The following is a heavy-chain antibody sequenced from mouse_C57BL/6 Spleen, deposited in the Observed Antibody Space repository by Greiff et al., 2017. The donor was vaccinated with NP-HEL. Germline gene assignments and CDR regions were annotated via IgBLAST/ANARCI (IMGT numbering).Heavy chain of an antibody. CDR3: AISLGGYYVTYAMDY. Sequence: EVQLQQSGPELVKPGASVKISCKASGYTFTDYYMNWVKQSHGKSLEWIGDINPNNGGTSYNQKFKGKATLTVDKSSSTAYMELRSLTSEDSAVYYCAISLGGYYVTYAMDYWGQGTSVTVSS. D-gene: IGHD2-3*01. CDR1: GYTFTDYY. V-gene: IGHV1-26*01. J-gene: IGHJ4*01. CDR2: INPNNGGT.